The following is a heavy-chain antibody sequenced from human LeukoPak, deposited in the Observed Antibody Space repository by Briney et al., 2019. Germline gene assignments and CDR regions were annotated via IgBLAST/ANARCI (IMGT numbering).Heavy chain of an antibody. J-gene: IGHJ6*03. V-gene: IGHV3-49*04. CDR3: ARVLEFPGYYYFYMDV. D-gene: IGHD1-1*01. Sequence: PGGSLRLSCTASGLTFGDYGMAWVRQAPGKGLEWVGFIRSKAYGSATENAASVKGRFSISRDDSKNIAYLQMNSLKTEDTAMYYCARVLEFPGYYYFYMDVWGNGTTVTVSS. CDR1: GLTFGDYG. CDR2: IRSKAYGSAT.